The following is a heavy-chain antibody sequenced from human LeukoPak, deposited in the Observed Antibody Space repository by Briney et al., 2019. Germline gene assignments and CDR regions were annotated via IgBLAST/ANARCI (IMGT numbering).Heavy chain of an antibody. V-gene: IGHV3-30*04. Sequence: GRSLRLSCAASGLTFSSYAMHWVRQAPGKGLEWVALISYDGSNKNYADSVKGRLTISRDISKNTLYVQMNSLRAEDTAVYYCARGTLNIPGEHGAFDYWGQGTLVTVSS. CDR1: GLTFSSYA. D-gene: IGHD1-14*01. J-gene: IGHJ4*02. CDR3: ARGTLNIPGEHGAFDY. CDR2: ISYDGSNK.